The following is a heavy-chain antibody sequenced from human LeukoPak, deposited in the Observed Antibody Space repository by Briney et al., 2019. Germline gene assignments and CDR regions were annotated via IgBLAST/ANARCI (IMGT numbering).Heavy chain of an antibody. D-gene: IGHD3-22*01. Sequence: PSETLSLTCTVSGASISSHYWSWIRQPPGKGLEWIGYIYYSGSTNYNPSLKSRVTISVDTSKNQFSLGLSSVTAADTAVYYCARHRYYYDSSGYYYQPWGQGTLVTVSS. V-gene: IGHV4-59*11. CDR1: GASISSHY. J-gene: IGHJ5*02. CDR3: ARHRYYYDSSGYYYQP. CDR2: IYYSGST.